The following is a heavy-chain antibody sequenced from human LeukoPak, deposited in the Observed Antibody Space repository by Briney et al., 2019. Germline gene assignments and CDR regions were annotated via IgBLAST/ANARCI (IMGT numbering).Heavy chain of an antibody. Sequence: QSGGSLRLSCAASGFTFSSYAMSWVRQAPGKGLEWVSAISGSGRSTYYADSVKGRFTISRDNSKNTLYLQMNSLRAEDTALYYCAKDIGYGYRVPSYYFDYWGQGTLVTVSS. CDR1: GFTFSSYA. CDR3: AKDIGYGYRVPSYYFDY. CDR2: ISGSGRST. D-gene: IGHD5-18*01. V-gene: IGHV3-23*01. J-gene: IGHJ4*02.